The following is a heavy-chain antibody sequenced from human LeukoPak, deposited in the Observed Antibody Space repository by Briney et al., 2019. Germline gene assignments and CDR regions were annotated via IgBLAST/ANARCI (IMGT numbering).Heavy chain of an antibody. Sequence: SGTLSLTXTVSGGSISSSNYYWGWVRQPPGKGLDWIATIYYTGSTYYNPSLKSRVTISVDTSKNQFSLSLTSVTAADTAVYFCASRPTFYYGSGSYPRRFYDSWGQGILVTVSS. J-gene: IGHJ4*02. D-gene: IGHD3-10*01. CDR2: IYYTGST. CDR3: ASRPTFYYGSGSYPRRFYDS. CDR1: GGSISSSNYY. V-gene: IGHV4-39*01.